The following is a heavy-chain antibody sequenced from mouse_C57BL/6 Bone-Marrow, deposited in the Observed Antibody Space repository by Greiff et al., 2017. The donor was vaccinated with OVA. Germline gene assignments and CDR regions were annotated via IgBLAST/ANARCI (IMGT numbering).Heavy chain of an antibody. Sequence: EVKLMESGGDLVKPGGSLKLSCAASGFTFSSYGMSWVRQTPDKRLEWVATISSGGSYTYYPDSVKGRFTISRDNAKNTLYLQMSSLKSEDTAMYYCARPYYGSVYAMDYWGQGTSVTVSS. CDR3: ARPYYGSVYAMDY. CDR2: ISSGGSYT. V-gene: IGHV5-6*01. CDR1: GFTFSSYG. D-gene: IGHD1-1*01. J-gene: IGHJ4*01.